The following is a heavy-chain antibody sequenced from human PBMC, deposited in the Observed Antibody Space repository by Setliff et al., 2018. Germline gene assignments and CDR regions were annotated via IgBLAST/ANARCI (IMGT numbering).Heavy chain of an antibody. V-gene: IGHV4-4*08. CDR2: IYNSGTT. CDR3: AGRDYSGGDS. J-gene: IGHJ5*01. Sequence: SETLRLSCAASGFNFNYAWMSWVRQPPGKGLEWIGRIYNSGTTNYNPSLKSRVTISADTSNNSFSLNLFSVTAADTAVYYCAGRDYSGGDSWGHGTLVTVSS. CDR1: GFNFNYA. D-gene: IGHD4-4*01.